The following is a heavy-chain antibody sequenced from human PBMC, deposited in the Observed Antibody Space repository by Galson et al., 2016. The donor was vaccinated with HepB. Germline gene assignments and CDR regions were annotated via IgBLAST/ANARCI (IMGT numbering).Heavy chain of an antibody. CDR1: GFDISGHW. CDR2: IKYDETEK. CDR3: TTRNLFEF. J-gene: IGHJ4*02. Sequence: SLRLSCAVSGFDISGHWMNWVRQAPGKGLEWVAHIKYDETEKNYVDSVKGRFTIARDNAKNSVDLQINSLRVEDTAMYYCTTRNLFEFWGQGALVTVSS. V-gene: IGHV3-7*01.